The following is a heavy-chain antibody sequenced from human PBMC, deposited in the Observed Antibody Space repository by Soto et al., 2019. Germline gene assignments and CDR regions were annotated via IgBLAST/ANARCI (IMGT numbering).Heavy chain of an antibody. CDR3: ARGGVAPYYYYGMDV. CDR2: ISAYNGNT. Sequence: GASVKVSCKTSGYTFTNFGISWVRQAPGQGLEWMGWISAYNGNTNYAQKFQGRVTMTTDTSTSTAYMEVRSLRSDDTAVYYCARGGVAPYYYYGMDVWGQGTPVTVSS. CDR1: GYTFTNFG. D-gene: IGHD5-12*01. J-gene: IGHJ6*02. V-gene: IGHV1-18*01.